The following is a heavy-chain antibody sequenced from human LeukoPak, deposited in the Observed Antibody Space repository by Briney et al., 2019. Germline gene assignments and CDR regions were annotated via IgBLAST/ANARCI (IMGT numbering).Heavy chain of an antibody. CDR3: ACQDSSGWYPLWY. Sequence: ASVKVSCKASGYTFTSYGISWVRQAPGQGLEWMGGISTDNGNTNYAQKVQGRVTMTTDTSTSTAYMELRSLRSDDTAVYYCACQDSSGWYPLWYWGQGTLVTVSS. J-gene: IGHJ4*02. CDR2: ISTDNGNT. D-gene: IGHD6-19*01. CDR1: GYTFTSYG. V-gene: IGHV1-18*01.